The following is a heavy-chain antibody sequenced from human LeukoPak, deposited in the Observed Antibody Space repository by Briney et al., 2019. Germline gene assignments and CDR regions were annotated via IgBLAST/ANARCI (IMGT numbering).Heavy chain of an antibody. CDR1: GFTFSNYA. J-gene: IGHJ4*02. CDR3: AKGSVAAVVTFIDF. D-gene: IGHD6-13*01. Sequence: PGGSLRLSCVASGFTFSNYAMSWVRQAPGKGLEWVSAIGGSDGTTYYADSVKGRFTISRDNSKNTLFLQMNSLRAEDTAVYYCAKGSVAAVVTFIDFWGQGTLVTVSS. CDR2: IGGSDGTT. V-gene: IGHV3-23*01.